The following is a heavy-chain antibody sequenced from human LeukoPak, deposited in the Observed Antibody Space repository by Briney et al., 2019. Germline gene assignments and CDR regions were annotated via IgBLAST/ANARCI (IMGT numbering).Heavy chain of an antibody. CDR3: ARDPPDYYDTSVAFDI. CDR1: GYTFTNFG. V-gene: IGHV1-18*01. J-gene: IGHJ3*02. Sequence: ASVKVSCKASGYTFTNFGVSWVRQAPGLGLEWMGWISAYNGNANYAQELQGRVTVTTDTSTSTAYMELRSLRSDDTAVYYCARDPPDYYDTSVAFDIWGQGTMVTVSS. CDR2: ISAYNGNA. D-gene: IGHD3-22*01.